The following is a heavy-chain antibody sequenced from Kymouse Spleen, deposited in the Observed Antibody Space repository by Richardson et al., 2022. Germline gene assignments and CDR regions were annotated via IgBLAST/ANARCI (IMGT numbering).Heavy chain of an antibody. CDR1: GFTFSSYG. CDR2: ISYDGSNK. D-gene: IGHD3-10*01. J-gene: IGHJ4*02. V-gene: IGHV3-30*18. Sequence: QVQLVESGGGVVQPGRSLRLSCAASGFTFSSYGMHWVRQAPGKGLEWVAVISYDGSNKYYADSVKGRFTISRDNSKNTLYLQMNSLRAEDTAVYYCAKGWFGELGSGYFDYWGQGTLVTVSS. CDR3: AKGWFGELGSGYFDY.